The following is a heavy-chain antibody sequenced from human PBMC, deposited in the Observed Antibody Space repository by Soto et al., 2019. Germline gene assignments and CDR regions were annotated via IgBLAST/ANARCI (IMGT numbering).Heavy chain of an antibody. CDR2: IYYSGSN. Sequence: QVQLQESGPGLVEPSETLSLTCTVSGGSISSYYWSWIRQPPGKGLEWIGDIYYSGSNNYNPSLKSRLTISVDTSKNQFSLKLSSVTAADTAVYYCARGDPLLWFGEKVYYGMDVWCQGTTGTVSS. V-gene: IGHV4-59*01. CDR3: ARGDPLLWFGEKVYYGMDV. CDR1: GGSISSYY. J-gene: IGHJ6*02. D-gene: IGHD3-10*01.